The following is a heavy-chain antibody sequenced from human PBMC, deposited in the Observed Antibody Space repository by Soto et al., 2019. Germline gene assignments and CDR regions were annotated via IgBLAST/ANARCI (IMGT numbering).Heavy chain of an antibody. CDR3: ARGGYYTPGFDY. Sequence: QVQLQESGPGLVKPSGTLSLTCAVSGGSISSSNWWSWVRQPPGKGLAWIGEIPDSGSTHYNPALKRRVTISIGKSKSQFSVKLSSVTAADTAVDYCARGGYYTPGFDYWGQGTLVTVSS. CDR1: GGSISSSNW. D-gene: IGHD3-3*01. J-gene: IGHJ4*02. V-gene: IGHV4-4*02. CDR2: IPDSGST.